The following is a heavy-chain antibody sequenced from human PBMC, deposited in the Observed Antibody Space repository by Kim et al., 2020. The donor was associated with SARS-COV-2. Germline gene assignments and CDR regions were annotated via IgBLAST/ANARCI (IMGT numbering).Heavy chain of an antibody. CDR3: ASFPRTSLYYLVFDF. J-gene: IGHJ4*02. V-gene: IGHV3-23*01. D-gene: IGHD1-26*01. Sequence: GGSLRLSCAASGFTFINYAMNWVRQTPGKGLEWVAGISGSGDNTDYSDSVKGRFIIYRDNSKNTLYLQMNRLRAEDTAMYYCASFPRTSLYYLVFDFWGQGTLVPFSS. CDR1: GFTFINYA. CDR2: ISGSGDNT.